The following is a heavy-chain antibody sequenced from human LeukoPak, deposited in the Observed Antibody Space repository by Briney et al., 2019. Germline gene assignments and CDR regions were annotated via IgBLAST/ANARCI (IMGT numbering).Heavy chain of an antibody. J-gene: IGHJ6*03. V-gene: IGHV4-30-4*08. Sequence: PSQTLSLTCTVSGGSISSGDYYWSWIRQPPGKGLEWIGYIYYSGSTYYNPSLKSRVTISVDTSKNQFSLKLSSVTAADTAVYYCARGGGKSVLILYYYYMDVWGKGTTVTVSS. CDR3: ARGGGKSVLILYYYYMDV. CDR2: IYYSGST. CDR1: GGSISSGDYY. D-gene: IGHD4/OR15-4a*01.